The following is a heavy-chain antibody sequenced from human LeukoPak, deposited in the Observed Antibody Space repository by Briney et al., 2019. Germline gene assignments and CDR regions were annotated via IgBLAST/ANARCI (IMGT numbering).Heavy chain of an antibody. D-gene: IGHD6-19*01. CDR3: ARDPTVVAGTSGDY. J-gene: IGHJ4*02. CDR1: GGTFSSYA. Sequence: AASVKVSCKASGGTFSSYAISWVRQAPGQGLEWMGRIIPIFGIANYAQKFQGRVTITADKSTSTAYMELSSLRSEDTAVYYCARDPTVVAGTSGDYWGQGTLVTVSS. V-gene: IGHV1-69*04. CDR2: IIPIFGIA.